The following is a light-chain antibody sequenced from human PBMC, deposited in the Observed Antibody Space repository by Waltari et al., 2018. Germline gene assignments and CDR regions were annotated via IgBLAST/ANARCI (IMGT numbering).Light chain of an antibody. J-gene: IGKJ2*01. CDR2: DAS. CDR1: QSVGTY. Sequence: EIVLTQSPATLSLSPGGTATLSCRASQSVGTYLAWYQQKPGQAPRLLIYDASNRATGIPDRFRGSGSGTDFTLTISSLEPEDFAVYYCQQRSSWTPHTFGQGARLEIK. V-gene: IGKV3-11*01. CDR3: QQRSSWTPHT.